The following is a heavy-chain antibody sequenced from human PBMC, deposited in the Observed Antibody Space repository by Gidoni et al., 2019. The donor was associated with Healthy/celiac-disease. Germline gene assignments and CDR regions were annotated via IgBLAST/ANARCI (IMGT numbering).Heavy chain of an antibody. D-gene: IGHD3-9*01. V-gene: IGHV2-5*02. CDR3: AHSRIRYDILTGYYPQWYFDY. Sequence: QITLKESGPTLVKPTQTLTLTCTFSGFSLSTSGVRVGWIRQPPGKALEWLALIYWDDDKRYSPSLKSRLTITKDTSKNQVVLTMTNMDPVDTATYYCAHSRIRYDILTGYYPQWYFDYWGQGTLVTVSS. J-gene: IGHJ4*02. CDR2: IYWDDDK. CDR1: GFSLSTSGVR.